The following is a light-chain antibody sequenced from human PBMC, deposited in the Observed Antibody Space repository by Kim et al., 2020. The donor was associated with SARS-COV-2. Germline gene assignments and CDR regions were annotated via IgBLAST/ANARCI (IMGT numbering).Light chain of an antibody. CDR1: KLGNKY. CDR3: QAWDSSTVV. CDR2: QDT. Sequence: SVSPGQTASITCSGDKLGNKYACWYQQKPGQSPVLVIYQDTKRPSGIPERFSGSNSGNTATLTISGTQAMDEGDYYCQAWDSSTVVFGGGTKVTVL. V-gene: IGLV3-1*01. J-gene: IGLJ2*01.